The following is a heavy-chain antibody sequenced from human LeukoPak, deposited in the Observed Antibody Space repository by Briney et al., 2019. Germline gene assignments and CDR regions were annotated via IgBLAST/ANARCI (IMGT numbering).Heavy chain of an antibody. CDR2: INHSGST. V-gene: IGHV4-34*01. J-gene: IGHJ4*02. CDR3: ARGRVVRGVMAY. CDR1: GGSFSGYY. D-gene: IGHD3-10*01. Sequence: SETLSLTCAAYGGSFSGYYWSWIRQPPGKGLEWIGEINHSGSTNYNPSLKSRVTISVDTSKNQFSLKLSSVTAADTAVYYCARGRVVRGVMAYWGQGTLATVSS.